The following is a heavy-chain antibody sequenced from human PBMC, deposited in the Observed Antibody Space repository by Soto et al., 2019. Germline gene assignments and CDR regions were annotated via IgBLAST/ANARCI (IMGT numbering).Heavy chain of an antibody. CDR2: IDPSDSQT. D-gene: IGHD1-1*01. CDR3: ARASWKFVDPYYLDY. CDR1: GYSFAGYW. V-gene: IGHV5-10-1*01. Sequence: GESLKICCKGSGYSFAGYWITWVRQKPGKGLEWMGRIDPSDSQTYYSPSFRGHVTISVTKSITTAYLQWSSLKASDTAMYYCARASWKFVDPYYLDYWGQGTQVTVSS. J-gene: IGHJ4*02.